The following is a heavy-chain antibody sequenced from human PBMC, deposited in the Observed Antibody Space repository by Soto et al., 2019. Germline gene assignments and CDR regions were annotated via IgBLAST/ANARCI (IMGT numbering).Heavy chain of an antibody. Sequence: QVQLVQSGAEVQKPGSSVKVSCKASGGAFSSYAISWVRQAPGQGLEWMGGIIPIFGTANYAQKFQGRVTITADESTSTAYMELSSLRSEDTAVYYCARAQDTAMVNYYYYGMDVWGQGTTVTVSS. CDR2: IIPIFGTA. D-gene: IGHD5-18*01. CDR1: GGAFSSYA. J-gene: IGHJ6*02. CDR3: ARAQDTAMVNYYYYGMDV. V-gene: IGHV1-69*01.